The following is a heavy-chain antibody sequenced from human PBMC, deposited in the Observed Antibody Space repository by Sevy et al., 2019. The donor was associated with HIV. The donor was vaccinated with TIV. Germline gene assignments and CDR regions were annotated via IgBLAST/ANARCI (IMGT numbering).Heavy chain of an antibody. V-gene: IGHV3-23*01. CDR1: GFIFSDYA. CDR2: ISGGDDST. Sequence: GGSLRLSCAASGFIFSDYAMSWVRQAPGKGLEWVSSISGGDDSTYHADSVKGRFTVSRDNSKNQLYLQMNTLRAEDTALYYCAKFGDYYDSGGYYWYFDFWGRGTLVTVS. CDR3: AKFGDYYDSGGYYWYFDF. J-gene: IGHJ2*01. D-gene: IGHD3-22*01.